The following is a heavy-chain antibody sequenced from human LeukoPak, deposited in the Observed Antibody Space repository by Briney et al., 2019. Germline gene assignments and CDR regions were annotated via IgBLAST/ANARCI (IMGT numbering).Heavy chain of an antibody. V-gene: IGHV4-59*01. CDR3: ARGGPPGYYYDYYMDV. J-gene: IGHJ6*03. Sequence: SSETLSLTCTVSGGSISSYYWSWIRQTPGKGLEWIGYIYYSGSTNFNPSLKSRVTISVDTSKNQFSLKMSSVTAADTAVYFCARGGPPGYYYDYYMDVWDKGTTVTISS. CDR2: IYYSGST. CDR1: GGSISSYY.